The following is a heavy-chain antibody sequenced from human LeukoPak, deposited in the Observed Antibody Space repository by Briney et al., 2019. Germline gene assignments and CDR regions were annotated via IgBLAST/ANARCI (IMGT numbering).Heavy chain of an antibody. V-gene: IGHV4-61*08. CDR2: ISDIGSI. CDR3: AGHHPRNTVDF. CDR1: GGSISSGDYY. Sequence: ASETLSLTCTVSGGSISSGDYYWSWIRQPPGKGLEWIAYISDIGSINYNPSLKSRVTISLDTSKNQFSLKLSSVTAADTAVYYCAGHHPRNTVDFWGQGTLVTVSS. D-gene: IGHD2/OR15-2a*01. J-gene: IGHJ4*02.